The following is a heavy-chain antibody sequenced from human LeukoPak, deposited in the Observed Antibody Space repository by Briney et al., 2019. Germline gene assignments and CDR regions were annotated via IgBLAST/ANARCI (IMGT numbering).Heavy chain of an antibody. CDR3: AKDIEDGSWYRGFDY. CDR1: GFTFSSYA. D-gene: IGHD6-13*01. V-gene: IGHV3-30-3*01. CDR2: ISYDGSNK. J-gene: IGHJ4*02. Sequence: GGSLRLSCAASGFTFSSYAMHWVRQAPGKGLEWVAVISYDGSNKYYADSVKGRFTISRDNSRNSLYLQMNSLRIEDTALYYCAKDIEDGSWYRGFDYWGQGALVTVSS.